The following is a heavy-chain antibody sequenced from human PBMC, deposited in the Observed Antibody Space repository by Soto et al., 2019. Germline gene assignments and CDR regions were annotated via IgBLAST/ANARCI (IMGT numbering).Heavy chain of an antibody. J-gene: IGHJ4*02. CDR1: GFSISSGYF. V-gene: IGHV4-38-2*02. CDR3: ARDGLRYFDSSGYYSGPPLDY. D-gene: IGHD3-22*01. Sequence: SETLSLTCAVSGFSISSGYFWGWIRQPPGKGLEWIGRTYHTGTTYYSPSLKSRATIFLDTSKNRFYLNLTSVTAADTAIYYCARDGLRYFDSSGYYSGPPLDYWGQGARVTVSS. CDR2: TYHTGTT.